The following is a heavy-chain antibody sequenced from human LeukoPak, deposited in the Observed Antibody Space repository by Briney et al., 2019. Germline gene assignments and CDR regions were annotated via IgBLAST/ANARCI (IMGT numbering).Heavy chain of an antibody. CDR2: MNPNSGNT. J-gene: IGHJ3*02. CDR3: AGSIAVAMDAFDI. V-gene: IGHV1-8*03. D-gene: IGHD6-19*01. CDR1: GYTFTSYD. Sequence: ASVKVSCKASGYTFTSYDINWVRQATGQGLEWMGWMNPNSGNTGYEQKFQGRVTITRNTSISTAYMELSSLRSEDTAVYYCAGSIAVAMDAFDIWGQGTMVTVSS.